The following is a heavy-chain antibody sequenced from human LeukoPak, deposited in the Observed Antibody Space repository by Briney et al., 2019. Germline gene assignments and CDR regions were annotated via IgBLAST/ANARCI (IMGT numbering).Heavy chain of an antibody. J-gene: IGHJ6*03. V-gene: IGHV3-20*04. CDR2: INWNGGST. CDR3: AREGGRYFDSLWFMDV. Sequence: GGSLRLSCAASGFTFDDYGMSWVRQAPGKGLEWVSGINWNGGSTGYADSVKGRFTISRDNAKNSLYLQMNSLRAEDTALYYCAREGGRYFDSLWFMDVWGKGTTVTVSS. CDR1: GFTFDDYG. D-gene: IGHD3-9*01.